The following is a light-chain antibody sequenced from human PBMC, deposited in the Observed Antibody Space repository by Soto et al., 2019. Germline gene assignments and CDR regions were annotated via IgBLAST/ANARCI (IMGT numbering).Light chain of an antibody. V-gene: IGKV3-15*01. CDR2: GAS. Sequence: EIVLTQSPDTLSVSPGERVTLSSRASQSVDINLAWYQQKPGQAPRLLIYGASTRATDMPGRFSGRGSGTEFTLTISSLEPEDFAVYYCQQRSNWPPITFGQGTRLEIK. CDR1: QSVDIN. CDR3: QQRSNWPPIT. J-gene: IGKJ5*01.